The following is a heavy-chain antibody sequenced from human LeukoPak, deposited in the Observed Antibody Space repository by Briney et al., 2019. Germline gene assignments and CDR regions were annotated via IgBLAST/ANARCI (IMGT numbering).Heavy chain of an antibody. CDR2: IFYSGST. D-gene: IGHD3-3*01. Sequence: SETLSLTCPASGGSISSYYWSWIRKPPGKGREWSGYIFYSGSTHYNPSLKSRVTLSVDTTKNQCSMKMSTVTDADTAVYYCARAGVAYYDFWSGYFRIGWFDPWGQGTLVTVSS. V-gene: IGHV4-59*08. CDR3: ARAGVAYYDFWSGYFRIGWFDP. J-gene: IGHJ5*02. CDR1: GGSISSYY.